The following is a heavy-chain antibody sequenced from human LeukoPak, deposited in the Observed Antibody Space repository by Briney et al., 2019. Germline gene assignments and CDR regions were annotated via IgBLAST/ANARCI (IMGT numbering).Heavy chain of an antibody. D-gene: IGHD1-14*01. CDR1: GVSISSSGYY. Sequence: SETLSLTCSVSGVSISSSGYYWSWIRQHPEKGLEWIGYIYYSGSTYYNPSLKSRVTMSVDTSKNQFSLKLSSVTAADTAVYYCARDRTNYFGLDVWGQGTTVTVSS. CDR3: ARDRTNYFGLDV. CDR2: IYYSGST. J-gene: IGHJ6*02. V-gene: IGHV4-31*03.